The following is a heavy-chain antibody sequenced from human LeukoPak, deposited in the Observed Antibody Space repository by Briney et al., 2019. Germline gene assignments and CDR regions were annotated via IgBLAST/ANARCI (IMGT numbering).Heavy chain of an antibody. J-gene: IGHJ6*02. V-gene: IGHV1-8*01. CDR2: MNPNSGNT. Sequence: ASVKVSCKASGYTFTSYDINWVRQATGQGLEWMGWMNPNSGNTGYAQKFQGRVTMTRNTSISTAYMELSSLRSEDTAVYYCARGTLELAGTYYYYGMDVWGQGTTVTVSS. CDR1: GYTFTSYD. D-gene: IGHD6-19*01. CDR3: ARGTLELAGTYYYYGMDV.